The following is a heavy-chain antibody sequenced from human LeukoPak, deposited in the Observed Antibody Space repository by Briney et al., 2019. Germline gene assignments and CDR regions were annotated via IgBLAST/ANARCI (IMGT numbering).Heavy chain of an antibody. CDR2: ISSSSSYI. V-gene: IGHV3-21*01. CDR3: ARDIYGWERYFDY. CDR1: GFTFSSYS. J-gene: IGHJ4*02. D-gene: IGHD1-26*01. Sequence: GGSLRLSCAASGFTFSSYSMNWVRLAPGKGLEWVSSISSSSSYIYYADSVKGRFTISRDNAKNSLYLQMNSLRAEGTAMYYCARDIYGWERYFDYWGQGTLVTVSS.